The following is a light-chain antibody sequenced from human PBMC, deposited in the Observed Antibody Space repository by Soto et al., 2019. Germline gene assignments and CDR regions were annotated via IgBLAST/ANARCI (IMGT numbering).Light chain of an antibody. CDR3: QQYGSSIT. J-gene: IGKJ5*01. Sequence: EIVLKQSPGTLSLSPGERATLPCRASQSVKSSYLAWYQHKPGQAPRLLIYGTSSRATGIPDRFSGSRSGTDFTLTISRLEPEDFAVYYCQQYGSSITFGQGRRLEIK. CDR1: QSVKSSY. V-gene: IGKV3-20*01. CDR2: GTS.